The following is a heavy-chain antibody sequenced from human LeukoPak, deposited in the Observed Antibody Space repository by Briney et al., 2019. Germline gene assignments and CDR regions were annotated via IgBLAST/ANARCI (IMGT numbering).Heavy chain of an antibody. V-gene: IGHV3-30*03. Sequence: GGSLRLSCAASGFKFSSYWMSWVRQAPGKGLEWVAVISYDGSNKYYADSVKGRFTISRDNSKNTLYLQMNSLRAEDTAVYYCARDFALAEYSSSWYVDWGQGTLVTVSS. J-gene: IGHJ4*02. CDR3: ARDFALAEYSSSWYVD. CDR1: GFKFSSYW. D-gene: IGHD6-13*01. CDR2: ISYDGSNK.